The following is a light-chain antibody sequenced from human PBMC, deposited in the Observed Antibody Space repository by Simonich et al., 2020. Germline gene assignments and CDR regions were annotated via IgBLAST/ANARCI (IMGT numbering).Light chain of an antibody. J-gene: IGLJ3*02. CDR2: DVS. Sequence: QSALTQPRSVSGSPGQSVTISCTGTSSDVGGYNYVSWYQQHPGKAPKHMIYDVSRRPSGVHVRFSGSKSGNTASLTIYGLQAEDEADYYCCSYAGSYTEVFGGGTKLTVL. CDR3: CSYAGSYTEV. V-gene: IGLV2-11*01. CDR1: SSDVGGYNY.